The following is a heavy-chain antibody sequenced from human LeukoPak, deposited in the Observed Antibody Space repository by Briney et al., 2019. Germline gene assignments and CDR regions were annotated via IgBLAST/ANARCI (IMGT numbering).Heavy chain of an antibody. V-gene: IGHV1-69*13. J-gene: IGHJ4*02. CDR2: IIPIFRTA. D-gene: IGHD3-22*01. CDR3: ARALRYYSDSSGYAFDY. CDR1: GYTFTAYS. Sequence: SVKVSCKASGYTFTAYSMHWVRQAPGQGLEWMGGIIPIFRTANYAQKFQGRVTITADESTSTAYMELSSLRSEDTAVYYCARALRYYSDSSGYAFDYWGQGTLVTVSS.